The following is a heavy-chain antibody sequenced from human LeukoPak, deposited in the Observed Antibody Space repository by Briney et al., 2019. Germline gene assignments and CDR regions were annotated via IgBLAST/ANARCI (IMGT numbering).Heavy chain of an antibody. Sequence: GASLQISCKGSGYSFTSYWIGWVRQMPGKGLEWMGIIYPGDSDTRYSPSFQGQVTISADKSISTAYLQWSSLKASDTAMYYCARQVGDYYDSSGYSLDWGQGTLVTVSS. CDR1: GYSFTSYW. CDR2: IYPGDSDT. D-gene: IGHD3-22*01. V-gene: IGHV5-51*01. CDR3: ARQVGDYYDSSGYSLD. J-gene: IGHJ4*02.